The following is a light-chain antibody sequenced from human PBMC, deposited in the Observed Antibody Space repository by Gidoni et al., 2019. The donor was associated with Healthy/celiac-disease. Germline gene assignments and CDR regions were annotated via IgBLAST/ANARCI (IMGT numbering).Light chain of an antibody. CDR1: QSVSSSY. CDR2: GAS. CDR3: QQYGSSPRVT. J-gene: IGKJ4*01. V-gene: IGKV3-20*01. Sequence: PDTLSLSPGERATLSCRASQSVSSSYLAWYQQKPGQAPRLLIYGASSRATGIPDRFSGSGSGTDFTLTISRLEPEDCAVYYCQQYGSSPRVTFGGGTKVEIK.